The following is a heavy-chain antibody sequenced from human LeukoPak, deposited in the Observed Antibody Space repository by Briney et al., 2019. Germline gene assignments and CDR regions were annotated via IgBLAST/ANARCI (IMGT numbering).Heavy chain of an antibody. J-gene: IGHJ4*02. Sequence: GGSLRLSCSASGFTFSSYGMHWVRQVPGKGLEWVAVIWYDGSNKYYADSVKGRFTISRDNSKNTLYLQMNSLRAEDTAVYYCARDTYDDYVPLDYWGQGTLVTVSS. D-gene: IGHD4-17*01. CDR1: GFTFSSYG. CDR2: IWYDGSNK. CDR3: ARDTYDDYVPLDY. V-gene: IGHV3-33*08.